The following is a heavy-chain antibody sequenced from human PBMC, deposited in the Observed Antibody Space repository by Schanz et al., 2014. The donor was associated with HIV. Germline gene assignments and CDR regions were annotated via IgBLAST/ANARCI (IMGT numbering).Heavy chain of an antibody. J-gene: IGHJ4*02. CDR1: GYTFTSNG. V-gene: IGHV1-18*01. CDR2: ISPYNGNT. Sequence: QVQLVQSGAEVKKPGASVKVSCKASGYTFTSNGISWVRQAPGQGLEWMGGISPYNGNTNYGQKIQGRVTMTADMSTSTAYMELRSLRSDYSAVYYCAREGRLVAGFDYWGQGTLVTVAS. CDR3: AREGRLVAGFDY. D-gene: IGHD6-6*01.